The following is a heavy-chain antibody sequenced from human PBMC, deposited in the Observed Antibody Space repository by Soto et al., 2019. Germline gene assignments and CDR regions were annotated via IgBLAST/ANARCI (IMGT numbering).Heavy chain of an antibody. CDR2: ISGSGGST. J-gene: IGHJ5*02. Sequence: EVQLLESGGGLVQPGVSLRLSCAASGFTFSSYAMSWVRQAPGKGLEWVSAISGSGGSTYYAESVKGRFTISRDNSKNALCLKTNSLRAEDTAVYYRAITHTRLKWFDPWGQGSLVTVSS. CDR1: GFTFSSYA. D-gene: IGHD1-20*01. V-gene: IGHV3-23*01. CDR3: AITHTRLKWFDP.